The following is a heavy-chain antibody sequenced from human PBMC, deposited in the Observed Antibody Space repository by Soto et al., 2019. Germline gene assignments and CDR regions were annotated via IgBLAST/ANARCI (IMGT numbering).Heavy chain of an antibody. J-gene: IGHJ4*02. D-gene: IGHD3-22*01. CDR2: ISGSGGST. CDR1: GFTFSSYA. Sequence: EVQLLESGGGLVQPGGSLRLSCAASGFTFSSYAMSWVRQAPGKGLEWVSAISGSGGSTYYADAVKGRFTISRDNSKNTLYLQMNSLRAEDTAVYYCAKDQTHYYDSSGYYYWGQGTLVTVSS. CDR3: AKDQTHYYDSSGYYY. V-gene: IGHV3-23*01.